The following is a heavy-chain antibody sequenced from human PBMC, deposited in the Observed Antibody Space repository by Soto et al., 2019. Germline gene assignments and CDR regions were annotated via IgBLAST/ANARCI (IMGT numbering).Heavy chain of an antibody. CDR3: ARDSITMVRGGYYYYYYGMDV. D-gene: IGHD3-10*01. CDR1: GYTFTGYY. V-gene: IGHV1-46*01. CDR2: INPSGGST. J-gene: IGHJ6*02. Sequence: ASVKVSCKASGYTFTGYYMHWVRQAPGQGLEWMGIINPSGGSTSYAQKFQGRVTMTRDTSTSTVYMELSSLRSEDTAVYYCARDSITMVRGGYYYYYYGMDVWGQGTTVTVSS.